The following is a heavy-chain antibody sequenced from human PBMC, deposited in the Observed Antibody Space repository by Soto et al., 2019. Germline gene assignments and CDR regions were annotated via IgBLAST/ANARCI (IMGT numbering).Heavy chain of an antibody. CDR3: ALEPTGTAGFDY. D-gene: IGHD2-21*02. V-gene: IGHV1-2*02. CDR1: GHTFTGHH. J-gene: IGHJ4*02. Sequence: QVQMVQSGAEVKKPGASVKVSCKASGHTFTGHHMHWVRQAPGQGLEWMGLIDLDIGDTKYAQKFQGRVTSTSDTSITTAYMELRGLRSXXXAXYYCALEPTGTAGFDYWGQGTLVTVSS. CDR2: IDLDIGDT.